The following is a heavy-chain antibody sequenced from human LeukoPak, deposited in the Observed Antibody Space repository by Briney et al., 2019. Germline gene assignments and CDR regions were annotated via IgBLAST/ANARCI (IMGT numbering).Heavy chain of an antibody. V-gene: IGHV4-4*07. Sequence: SETLSLTCTVSGYSFGDYYWSWIRQPAGKGLEWIGRIYTTGSTTYNPSLKSRVTMSVDTSKNQFSLKLSSVTAADTAVYYCATSGWYLLPGIYWGQGTLVTVSS. CDR3: ATSGWYLLPGIY. D-gene: IGHD6-19*01. CDR2: IYTTGST. J-gene: IGHJ4*02. CDR1: GYSFGDYY.